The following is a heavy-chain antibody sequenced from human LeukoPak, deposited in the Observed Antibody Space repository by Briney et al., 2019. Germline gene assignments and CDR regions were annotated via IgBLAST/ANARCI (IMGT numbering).Heavy chain of an antibody. Sequence: PGGSLRLSCAVSGFTFSSYYMHWVCQAPGKGLVWVSRINSDGRSTSYADSVKGRFTVSRDNAKNTLYLQMNSLRAEDTAVYYCARGNYYGMDVWGQGTTVTVSS. CDR2: INSDGRST. CDR1: GFTFSSYY. V-gene: IGHV3-74*01. J-gene: IGHJ6*02. CDR3: ARGNYYGMDV.